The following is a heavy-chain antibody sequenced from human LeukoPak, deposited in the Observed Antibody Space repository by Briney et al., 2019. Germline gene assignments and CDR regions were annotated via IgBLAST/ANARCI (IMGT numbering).Heavy chain of an antibody. CDR3: ARDPTLYHSDSSGSIDY. D-gene: IGHD3-22*01. J-gene: IGHJ4*02. CDR2: INPNSGGT. V-gene: IGHV1-2*02. CDR1: GYTFTGYY. Sequence: ASVKVSCKASGYTFTGYYMHWVRQAPGQGLEWMGWINPNSGGTNYAQKFQGRVTMTTDTSTSTAYMELRSLRSDDTAVYYCARDPTLYHSDSSGSIDYWGQGTLVTVSS.